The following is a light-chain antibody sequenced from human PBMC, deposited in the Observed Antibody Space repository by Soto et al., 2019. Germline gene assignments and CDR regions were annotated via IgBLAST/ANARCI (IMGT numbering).Light chain of an antibody. J-gene: IGKJ4*01. V-gene: IGKV1-5*03. Sequence: DIQMTQSPSTLSASVGDRVTITCRASQSVNSWLALYQQKPGEVPKLLIYKASNLESGVPSRFSGSGTGTEFPLTISCLQPDEYYCQQYSRNPLTVGGGTNVEL. CDR2: KAS. CDR1: QSVNSW. CDR3: QQYSRNPLT.